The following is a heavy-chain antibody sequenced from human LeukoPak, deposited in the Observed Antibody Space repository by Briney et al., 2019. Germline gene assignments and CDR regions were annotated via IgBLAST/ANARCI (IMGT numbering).Heavy chain of an antibody. CDR2: FDPEDGET. D-gene: IGHD3-10*01. CDR3: ATDGLWFGELGFDP. Sequence: GALVKVSCKVSGYTLTELSMHSVRHAPGKGLEWMGSFDPEDGETIYAQKFQGRVTMTEDTSTDTAYMELSSLRSEDTAVYYCATDGLWFGELGFDPWGQGTLVTVSS. CDR1: GYTLTELS. V-gene: IGHV1-24*01. J-gene: IGHJ5*02.